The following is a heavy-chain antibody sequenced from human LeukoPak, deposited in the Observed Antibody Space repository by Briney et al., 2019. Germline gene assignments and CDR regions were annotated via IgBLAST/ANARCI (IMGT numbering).Heavy chain of an antibody. CDR2: INPNSGGT. CDR1: GYTFTGYY. CDR3: ARGDHYDFWSGLRVYGMDV. J-gene: IGHJ6*02. V-gene: IGHV1-2*04. D-gene: IGHD3-3*01. Sequence: ASVKVSCKASGYTFTGYYMHWVRQAPGQGLEWMGWINPNSGGTNYAQKFQGWVTMTRDTSISTAYMELSSLRSEDTAVYYCARGDHYDFWSGLRVYGMDVWGQGTTVTVSS.